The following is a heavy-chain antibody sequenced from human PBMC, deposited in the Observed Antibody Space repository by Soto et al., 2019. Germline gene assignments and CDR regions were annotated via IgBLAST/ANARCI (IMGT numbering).Heavy chain of an antibody. J-gene: IGHJ4*02. Sequence: QVQLVQSGAAVKKPGSSVKVSCKASGGTFSSYTISWVRQAPGQGLEWMGRIIPILGIANYAQKFQGRVTITADKSTSTAYMELSSLRSEDTAVYYCAGKDSSGYFSYFDYWGQGTLVTVSS. CDR3: AGKDSSGYFSYFDY. V-gene: IGHV1-69*02. CDR2: IIPILGIA. CDR1: GGTFSSYT. D-gene: IGHD3-22*01.